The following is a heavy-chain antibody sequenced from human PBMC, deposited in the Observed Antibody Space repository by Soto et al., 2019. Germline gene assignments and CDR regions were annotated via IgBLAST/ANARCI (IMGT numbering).Heavy chain of an antibody. Sequence: QIQLVQSGPDVKRPGASVRVSCKASGYTFSEHGFSWVRQGPGQGLEWLGWISAFTGFTDYAPKFQDRVTLTTDTSTSTAYMELRRLRSDDTAVYYCVKDRPRLTQQFNGVFWGQGTLVTVSS. D-gene: IGHD2-8*01. V-gene: IGHV1-18*01. CDR2: ISAFTGFT. J-gene: IGHJ4*02. CDR3: VKDRPRLTQQFNGVF. CDR1: GYTFSEHG.